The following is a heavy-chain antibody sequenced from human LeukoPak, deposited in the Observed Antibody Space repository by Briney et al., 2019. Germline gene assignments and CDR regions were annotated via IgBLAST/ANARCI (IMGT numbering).Heavy chain of an antibody. CDR3: ARAYGYYYYMDL. D-gene: IGHD4-17*01. V-gene: IGHV4-38-2*01. CDR1: GYSISSGYY. Sequence: SETVSLTCAVWGYSISSGYYWGWIRQPPGKGLEWIGFVYNSGNTWYSPSLKRRVTISVDTSKHQVSLKLPSVTAADTAVYYCARAYGYYYYMDLWGKGTTVTVS. J-gene: IGHJ6*03. CDR2: VYNSGNT.